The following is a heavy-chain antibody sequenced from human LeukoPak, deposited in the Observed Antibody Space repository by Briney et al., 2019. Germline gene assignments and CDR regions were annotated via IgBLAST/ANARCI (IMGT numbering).Heavy chain of an antibody. CDR2: IYYSGST. CDR1: GGSISSYY. V-gene: IGHV4-59*12. J-gene: IGHJ5*02. Sequence: SETLSLTCTVSGGSISSYYWSWIRQPPGKGLEWIGYIYYSGSTNYNPSLKSRVTMSVDTSKNQFSLKLSSVTAADTAVYYCARDMTTVTAEGWFDPWGQGTLVTVSS. CDR3: ARDMTTVTAEGWFDP. D-gene: IGHD4-11*01.